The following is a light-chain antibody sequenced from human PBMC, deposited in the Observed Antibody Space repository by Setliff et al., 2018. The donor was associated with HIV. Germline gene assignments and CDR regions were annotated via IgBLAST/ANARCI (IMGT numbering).Light chain of an antibody. V-gene: IGLV2-23*02. CDR1: SSDVGTYNL. Sequence: QSALPQPASVSGSPGQSITISCTGTSSDVGTYNLVSCYQQHPGKAPQLMIYEVSKRPSGVSNRFSGSKSGNTASLTSSGVQAEDEADYYCCSYAGSYVFGTGTKGT. J-gene: IGLJ1*01. CDR2: EVS. CDR3: CSYAGSYV.